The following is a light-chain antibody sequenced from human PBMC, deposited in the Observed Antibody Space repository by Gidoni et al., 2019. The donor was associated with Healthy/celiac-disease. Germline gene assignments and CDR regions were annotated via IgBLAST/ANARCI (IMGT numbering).Light chain of an antibody. CDR1: SSDVGGYNY. V-gene: IGLV2-14*03. J-gene: IGLJ2*01. Sequence: QSALTQPASVSGSPGQSIPISCPGTSSDVGGYNYFSWYQQHPGKAPKLMIYDVSNRPSGVSNRFSGSKSGNTASLTISGLQAEDEADYYCSSYTSSSTLVVFGGGTKLTVL. CDR2: DVS. CDR3: SSYTSSSTLVV.